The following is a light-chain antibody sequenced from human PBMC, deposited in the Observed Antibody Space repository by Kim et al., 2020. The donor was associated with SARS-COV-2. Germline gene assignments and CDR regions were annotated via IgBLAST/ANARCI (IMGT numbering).Light chain of an antibody. J-gene: IGKJ1*01. CDR1: QVIGTW. Sequence: DIQMTQTPSTVPSSIGDRVTITCRASQVIGTWLAWYQQKPGKAPKLLIYDASSLQSGVPSRFSGSGSGTQFTLTITSLHPDDFGTYYCQQSNSYSRAFGQGTRVDIK. CDR3: QQSNSYSRA. V-gene: IGKV1-5*01. CDR2: DAS.